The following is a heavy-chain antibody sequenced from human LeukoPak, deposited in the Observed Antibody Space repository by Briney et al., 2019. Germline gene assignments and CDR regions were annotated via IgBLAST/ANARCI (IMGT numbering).Heavy chain of an antibody. CDR2: ISGGGYST. CDR3: ARPPGSGWPYYFDY. Sequence: GGSLRLSCAASGFTFSSYAMSWVRQAPGKGLEWVSVISGGGYSTYYAASVKGRFTISRDNSKNTLYLQMNSLRAEDTAVYFCARPPGSGWPYYFDYWGQGTLVTVSS. V-gene: IGHV3-23*01. CDR1: GFTFSSYA. J-gene: IGHJ4*02. D-gene: IGHD6-19*01.